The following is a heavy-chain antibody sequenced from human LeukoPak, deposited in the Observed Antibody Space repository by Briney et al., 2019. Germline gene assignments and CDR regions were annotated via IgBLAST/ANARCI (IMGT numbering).Heavy chain of an antibody. CDR3: ARVYYYGMDV. Sequence: GGSLRLSCAASGFTFRDYYMSWIRQAPWKGLEWVSYISSSGNIIYHADSVKGRFTISRDTAKNSLYLQMNSLRAEDTAVYYCARVYYYGMDVWGQGTTVTVSS. CDR2: ISSSGNII. J-gene: IGHJ6*02. V-gene: IGHV3-11*01. CDR1: GFTFRDYY.